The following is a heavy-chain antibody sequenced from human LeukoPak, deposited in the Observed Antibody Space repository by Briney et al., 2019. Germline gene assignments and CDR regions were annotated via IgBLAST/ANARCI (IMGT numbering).Heavy chain of an antibody. Sequence: SETLSLTCTVSGGSISSYYWSWIRQPPGKGLEWIGYIYYSGSTNYNPSLKSRVTISVDTSKNQFSLKLSSVTAADTAVYYCAREGYSYGYFAGDYHAFDIWGQGTMVTVSS. CDR1: GGSISSYY. V-gene: IGHV4-59*01. CDR2: IYYSGST. J-gene: IGHJ3*02. D-gene: IGHD5-18*01. CDR3: AREGYSYGYFAGDYHAFDI.